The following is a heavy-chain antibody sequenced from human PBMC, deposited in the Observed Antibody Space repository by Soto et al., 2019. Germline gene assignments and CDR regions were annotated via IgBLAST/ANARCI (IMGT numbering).Heavy chain of an antibody. CDR1: GYTLTELS. CDR3: ATRTASDCSSTSCYAGY. V-gene: IGHV1-24*01. J-gene: IGHJ4*02. Sequence: ASVKVSCKVSGYTLTELSMHWVLQAPGEGLEWMGGFDPEDGETIYAQKFQGRVTMTEDTSTDTAYMELSSLRSEDTAVYYCATRTASDCSSTSCYAGYWGQGTLVTVSS. D-gene: IGHD2-2*01. CDR2: FDPEDGET.